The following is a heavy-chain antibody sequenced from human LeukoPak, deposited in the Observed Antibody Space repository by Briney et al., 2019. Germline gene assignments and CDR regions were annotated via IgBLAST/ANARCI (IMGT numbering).Heavy chain of an antibody. D-gene: IGHD2-2*01. CDR3: ARVSCSSTSCPRRDALDV. J-gene: IGHJ3*01. V-gene: IGHV4-59*01. CDR1: DDSISSDY. Sequence: SETLSLTCTVSDDSISSDYWSWVRQPPGKGLEWIGYTHYSGSANYNPSLKSRVIMSVDTSKSQFSLKLTSVTTADTAVYYCARVSCSSTSCPRRDALDVWGQGTMVTVSS. CDR2: THYSGSA.